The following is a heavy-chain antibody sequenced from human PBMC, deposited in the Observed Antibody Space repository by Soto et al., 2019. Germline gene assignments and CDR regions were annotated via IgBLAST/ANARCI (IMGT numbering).Heavy chain of an antibody. Sequence: PGGSLRLSCAASGFTFSNYWMHWVRQAPGKGLVWVSRSNSDGSSTDYADFVKGRFTISRDNAKNTLYLQMNSLRAEDTAVYYCESGPNWGQGTLVPVAS. CDR2: SNSDGSST. V-gene: IGHV3-74*01. CDR1: GFTFSNYW. CDR3: ESGPN. J-gene: IGHJ4*02.